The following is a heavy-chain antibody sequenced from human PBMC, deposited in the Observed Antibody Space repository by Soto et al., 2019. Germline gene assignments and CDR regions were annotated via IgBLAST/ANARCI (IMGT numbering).Heavy chain of an antibody. CDR3: AKERGYNYGYDAMDV. CDR2: ISGSGGST. J-gene: IGHJ6*02. CDR1: GFTFSSYA. D-gene: IGHD5-18*01. Sequence: EVQLLESGGGLVQPGGSLRLSCAASGFTFSSYAMSWVRQAPGKGLEWVSGISGSGGSTYSADSVKGRFTISRDNSKNALYLQTNSLRAEDTAVYYCAKERGYNYGYDAMDVWGQWTTVTVSS. V-gene: IGHV3-23*01.